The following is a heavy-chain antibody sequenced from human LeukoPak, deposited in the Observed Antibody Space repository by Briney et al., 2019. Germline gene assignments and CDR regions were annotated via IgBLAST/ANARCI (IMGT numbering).Heavy chain of an antibody. Sequence: TGGSLRLSCAASGFTFSSYAMSWVRQAPGKGLEWVSAISGSGGSTYYADSVKGRFTISRDNSKNTLYLQMNSLRAEDTAVYYCAKDHDYGDYGGLGWGQGTLVTVSS. V-gene: IGHV3-23*01. CDR2: ISGSGGST. J-gene: IGHJ4*02. D-gene: IGHD4-17*01. CDR3: AKDHDYGDYGGLG. CDR1: GFTFSSYA.